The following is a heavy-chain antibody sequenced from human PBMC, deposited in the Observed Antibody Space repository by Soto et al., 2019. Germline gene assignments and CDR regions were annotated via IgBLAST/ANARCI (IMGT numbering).Heavy chain of an antibody. D-gene: IGHD3-22*01. CDR2: IYYSGST. V-gene: IGHV4-39*01. CDR3: ARLPYYYDSSGYYYDY. CDR1: GGSISSSSYY. Sequence: SETLSLTCTVSGGSISSSSYYWGWIRQPPGKGLEWIGSIYYSGSTYYNPSLKSRVTISVDTSKNQFSLKLSSVTAADTAVYYCARLPYYYDSSGYYYDYWGQGTLVTVSS. J-gene: IGHJ4*02.